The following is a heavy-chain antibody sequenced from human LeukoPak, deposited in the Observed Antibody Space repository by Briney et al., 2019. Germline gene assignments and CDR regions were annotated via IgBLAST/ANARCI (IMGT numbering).Heavy chain of an antibody. J-gene: IGHJ4*02. Sequence: GGSLRLSCAASGFTFDDYGMSWVRQAPGKGLEWDSGINWNGGSTGYADSVKGRFTIARDNAKNSLYLQMNSLRAEDTALYYCAREKPFYDSSGYYYPIAFDYWGQGTLVTVSS. CDR2: INWNGGST. CDR1: GFTFDDYG. V-gene: IGHV3-20*04. D-gene: IGHD3-22*01. CDR3: AREKPFYDSSGYYYPIAFDY.